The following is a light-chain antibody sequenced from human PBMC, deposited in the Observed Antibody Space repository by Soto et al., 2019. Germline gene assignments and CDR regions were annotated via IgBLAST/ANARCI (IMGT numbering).Light chain of an antibody. J-gene: IGKJ1*01. CDR2: GAS. Sequence: EIVLTQSPGSLSLSPGERATLSCRASRTVSSSYLAWYQQKPGQAPRLLIYGASSRATGIPDRFTGSGSGTEFTLTISGLEAEDISAYYCHQYGSSPPWTFGQGTKVEVK. CDR1: RTVSSSY. V-gene: IGKV3-20*01. CDR3: HQYGSSPPWT.